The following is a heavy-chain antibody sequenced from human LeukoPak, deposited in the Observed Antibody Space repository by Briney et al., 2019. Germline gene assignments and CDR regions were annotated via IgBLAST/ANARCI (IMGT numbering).Heavy chain of an antibody. D-gene: IGHD3-10*01. J-gene: IGHJ4*02. CDR2: ISYDGSNK. Sequence: GGSLRLSCAASGFTFSSYGMHWVRQPPGKGLEWVAVISYDGSNKYYADSVKGRFTISRDNSKNTLYLQMNSLRAEDTAVYYCAKARGVGGYYGSGSYFTFDYWGQGTLVTVSS. V-gene: IGHV3-30*18. CDR3: AKARGVGGYYGSGSYFTFDY. CDR1: GFTFSSYG.